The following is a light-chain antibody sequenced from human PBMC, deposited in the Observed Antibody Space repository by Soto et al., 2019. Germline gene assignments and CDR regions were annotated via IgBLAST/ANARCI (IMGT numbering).Light chain of an antibody. V-gene: IGKV1-27*01. CDR3: QNYNSAPPA. CDR2: AAS. Sequence: DIQMTQSPSSLSASVGDRVTITCRASQGITYYLACYQQKPGKVPKLLIYAASTLQSGVPSRFSGGGSGADSTLTISSLQPEDVATYYCQNYNSAPPAVGGGTKVDI. CDR1: QGITYY. J-gene: IGKJ4*01.